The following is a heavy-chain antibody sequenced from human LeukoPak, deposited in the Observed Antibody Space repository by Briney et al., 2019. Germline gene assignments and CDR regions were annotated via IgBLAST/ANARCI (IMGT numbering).Heavy chain of an antibody. CDR3: ARVFVGATKIYFDY. CDR1: GYAFTGYY. CDR2: ISAYNGNT. Sequence: ASVKVSCKASGYAFTGYYMHWVRQAPGQGLEWMGWISAYNGNTNYAQKLQGRVTMTTDTSTSTAYMELRSLRSDDTAVYYCARVFVGATKIYFDYWGQGTLVTVSS. J-gene: IGHJ4*02. D-gene: IGHD1-26*01. V-gene: IGHV1-18*04.